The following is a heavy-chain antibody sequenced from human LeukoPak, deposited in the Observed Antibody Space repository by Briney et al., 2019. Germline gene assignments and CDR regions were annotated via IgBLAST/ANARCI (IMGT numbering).Heavy chain of an antibody. CDR2: IHPNSGGT. J-gene: IGHJ4*02. V-gene: IGHV1-2*02. CDR3: ARDPSYYYDSRSLSYYFDY. CDR1: GYTFTGYY. D-gene: IGHD3-22*01. Sequence: ASVKVSCKASGYTFTGYYVHWVRLAPGQGLEWMGWIHPNSGGTNYAQKFQGRVTMTRDTSISTAYMELSGLRSDDTAVYYCARDPSYYYDSRSLSYYFDYWGQGTLVTVSS.